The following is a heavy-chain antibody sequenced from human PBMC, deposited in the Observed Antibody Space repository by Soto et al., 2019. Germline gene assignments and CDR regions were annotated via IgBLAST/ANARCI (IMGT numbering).Heavy chain of an antibody. V-gene: IGHV3-30*03. J-gene: IGHJ4*02. CDR1: GFTFSSYG. D-gene: IGHD3-16*01. Sequence: PGGSLRLSCAASGFTFSSYGMHWVRQAPGKGLEWVAVISYDGSNKYYADSVKGRFTISRDNSKNTLYLQMNSLRAEDTAVYYCARPPGGHYDYVWGSYPLDYWGQGTLVTVSS. CDR3: ARPPGGHYDYVWGSYPLDY. CDR2: ISYDGSNK.